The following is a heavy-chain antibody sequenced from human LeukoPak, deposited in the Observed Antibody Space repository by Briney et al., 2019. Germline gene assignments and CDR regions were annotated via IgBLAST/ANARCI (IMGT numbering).Heavy chain of an antibody. CDR2: TKPDGSAE. CDR1: GFTFRNYW. CDR3: ARDGGLITNFDY. V-gene: IGHV3-7*01. J-gene: IGHJ4*02. Sequence: QPGGSLRLSCAASGFTFRNYWMGWVRQAPGKGLEWVANTKPDGSAEYYADSVRGRFTTSRDNANNFLYLQMNRLRAEDTAVYYCARDGGLITNFDYWGQGTLVTVSS. D-gene: IGHD3-3*01.